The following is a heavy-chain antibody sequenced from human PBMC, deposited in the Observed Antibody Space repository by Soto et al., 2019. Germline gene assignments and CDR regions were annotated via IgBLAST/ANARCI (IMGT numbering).Heavy chain of an antibody. Sequence: VESLKISCKGSGYSFTSYWIWCVLQMAGKGLEWMGIIYPGDSDTRYSPSFQGQVTISADKSISTAYLQWSSLKASDTAMYYCARHRPFYCSGGSCYWSDWGQGTLVTVSS. CDR1: GYSFTSYW. CDR2: IYPGDSDT. CDR3: ARHRPFYCSGGSCYWSD. J-gene: IGHJ4*02. D-gene: IGHD2-15*01. V-gene: IGHV5-51*01.